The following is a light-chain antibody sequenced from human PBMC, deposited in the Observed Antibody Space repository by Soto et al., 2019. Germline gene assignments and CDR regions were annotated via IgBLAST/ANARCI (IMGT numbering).Light chain of an antibody. J-gene: IGLJ1*01. V-gene: IGLV2-11*01. Sequence: QSALTQPRSVSGSPGQSVTISCTGTSSDVGAYNYVSWYQHHPGKAPKFMIYDVSKRPSGVPDRFSGSKSGNTASLTISGLQAEDEADYYCCPYAGSYTGVFGTGTKVTVL. CDR1: SSDVGAYNY. CDR2: DVS. CDR3: CPYAGSYTGV.